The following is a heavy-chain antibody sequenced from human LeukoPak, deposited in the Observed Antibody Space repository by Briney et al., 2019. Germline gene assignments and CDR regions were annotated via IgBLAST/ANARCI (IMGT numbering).Heavy chain of an antibody. V-gene: IGHV3-30*02. CDR2: IRYDGSNK. Sequence: GGSLRLSCAASGFTFSSYGMHWVRQAPGKGLEWVAFIRYDGSNKYYADSVKGRFTISRDNSKNTLYLQMNSLRAEDTAVYYCARRNKDRYCSRSSCPNWFDPWGQGTLVTVSS. J-gene: IGHJ5*02. CDR1: GFTFSSYG. CDR3: ARRNKDRYCSRSSCPNWFDP. D-gene: IGHD2-15*01.